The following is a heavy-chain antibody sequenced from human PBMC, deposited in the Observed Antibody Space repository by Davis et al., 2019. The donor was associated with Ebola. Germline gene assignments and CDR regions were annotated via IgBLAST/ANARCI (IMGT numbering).Heavy chain of an antibody. CDR2: ISSSSNYI. V-gene: IGHV3-21*01. CDR3: VRDPALVVAGGGWFFGL. Sequence: PGGSLRLSCAASGFTFSSNSMNWVRQAPGKGLEWVSFISSSSNYIHYADSVKGRFTVSRDNAKNSLYLQMNSLRAEDTAVYYCVRDPALVVAGGGWFFGLWGRGTLVTVSS. J-gene: IGHJ2*01. D-gene: IGHD2-15*01. CDR1: GFTFSSNS.